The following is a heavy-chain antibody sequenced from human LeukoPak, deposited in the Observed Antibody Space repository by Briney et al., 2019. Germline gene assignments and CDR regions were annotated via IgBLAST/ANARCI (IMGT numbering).Heavy chain of an antibody. CDR3: AKGGQLGYSYGSIDY. CDR1: GFTFDDYA. CDR2: ISWNSGSI. J-gene: IGHJ4*02. D-gene: IGHD5-18*01. Sequence: GGSLRLSCAASGFTFDDYAMHWVRQAPGKGLEWVSGISWNSGSIGYADSVKGRFTISRDNAKNSLHLQMNSLRAEDTALYYCAKGGQLGYSYGSIDYWGQGTLVTVSS. V-gene: IGHV3-9*01.